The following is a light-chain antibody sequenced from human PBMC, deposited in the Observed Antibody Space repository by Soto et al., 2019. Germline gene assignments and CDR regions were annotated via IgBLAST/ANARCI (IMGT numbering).Light chain of an antibody. CDR1: HDIRNH. CDR2: DAS. J-gene: IGKJ3*01. CDR3: QKYDNLASFT. V-gene: IGKV1-33*01. Sequence: DSQMTQSPSSLSASVGDRVTITCQASHDIRNHLNWYQLKSGKAPKLLIYDASNLEAGVPPRFSGSGSGTTFTFTISSLQPDDIATYYCQKYDNLASFTFGPGTKVDLK.